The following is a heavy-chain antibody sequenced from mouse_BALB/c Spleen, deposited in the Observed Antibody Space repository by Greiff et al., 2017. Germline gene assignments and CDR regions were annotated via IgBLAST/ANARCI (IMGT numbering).Heavy chain of an antibody. CDR3: ARSKVAGAMDY. CDR1: GYSFTSYW. J-gene: IGHJ4*01. V-gene: IGHV1S126*01. Sequence: QVQLQQSGPQLVRPGASVKISCKASGYSFTSYWMHWVKQRPGQGLEWIGMIDPSDSETRLNQKFKDKATLTVDKSSSTAYMQLSSPTSEDSAVYYCARSKVAGAMDYWGQGTSVTVSS. D-gene: IGHD1-1*01. CDR2: IDPSDSET.